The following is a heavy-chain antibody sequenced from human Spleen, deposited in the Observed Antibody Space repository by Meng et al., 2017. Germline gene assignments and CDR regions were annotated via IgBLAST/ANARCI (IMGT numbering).Heavy chain of an antibody. CDR3: AREGGICSGNRCYAVFYGMDV. V-gene: IGHV3-7*01. J-gene: IGHJ6*02. D-gene: IGHD3-3*01. CDR2: IRQDEGEK. Sequence: GESLKISCAASGFTFSRYWMSWVRQAPGKGLEWVANIRQDEGEKYTRDSVKGRFTISRDNAKNSLYLQMNSLRAEDTAVYYCAREGGICSGNRCYAVFYGMDVWGQGTTVTVSS. CDR1: GFTFSRYW.